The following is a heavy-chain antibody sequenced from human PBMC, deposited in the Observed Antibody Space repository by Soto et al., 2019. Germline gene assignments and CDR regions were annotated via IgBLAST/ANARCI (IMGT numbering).Heavy chain of an antibody. D-gene: IGHD5-12*01. V-gene: IGHV3-30*03. CDR2: ISYDGSNK. CDR3: AGATIGYYDYGMDV. Sequence: QVQLVESGGGVVQPGRSLRLSCVASGFTFSSYGMHWVRQAPGKGLEWVAVISYDGSNKYYADSVKGRFTISRDNSKNTLYLQMNSLRAEDTAVYYCAGATIGYYDYGMDVWGQATTVTVSS. CDR1: GFTFSSYG. J-gene: IGHJ6*02.